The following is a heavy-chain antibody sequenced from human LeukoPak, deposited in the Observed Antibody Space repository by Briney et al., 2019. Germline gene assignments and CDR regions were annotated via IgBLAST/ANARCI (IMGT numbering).Heavy chain of an antibody. J-gene: IGHJ4*02. V-gene: IGHV1-2*02. CDR1: GYTFTSYY. CDR3: ARVYYYYDSSGILTLYFDY. D-gene: IGHD3-22*01. CDR2: VNPTMGGT. Sequence: ASVKVSCKTSGYTFTSYYMHWVRQAPGQGLEWMGWVNPTMGGTNYAQKFQGRVTMTRDTSISTAYMELRRLRSDDTAVYYCARVYYYYDSSGILTLYFDYWGQGTLVTVSS.